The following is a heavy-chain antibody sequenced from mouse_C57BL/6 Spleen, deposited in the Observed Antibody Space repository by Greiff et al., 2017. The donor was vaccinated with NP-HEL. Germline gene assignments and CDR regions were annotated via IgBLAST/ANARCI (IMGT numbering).Heavy chain of an antibody. V-gene: IGHV1-64*01. CDR1: GYTFTSYW. CDR2: IHPNSGST. CDR3: ARFYYYGSSDY. J-gene: IGHJ2*01. Sequence: QVQLQQSGAELVKPGASVKLSCKASGYTFTSYWMHWVKQRPGQGLEWIGMIHPNSGSTNYNEKFKSKATLTVDKSSSTAYMQLSSLTSEDSAVYYCARFYYYGSSDYWGQGTTLTVSS. D-gene: IGHD1-1*01.